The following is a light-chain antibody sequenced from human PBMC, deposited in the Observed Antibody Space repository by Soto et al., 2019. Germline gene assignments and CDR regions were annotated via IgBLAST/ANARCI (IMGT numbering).Light chain of an antibody. V-gene: IGLV1-44*01. J-gene: IGLJ2*01. CDR1: SSNIGSNT. CDR2: SSN. Sequence: QAVVTQPPSASAAPGQRVTISCSGSSSNIGSNTVNWYQQLPRTAPKLLIYSSNQRPSGVPDRFSGSKSGTSASLAISGLQSEDEADYYCAVCDGSLSGVLFGGGTNLTVL. CDR3: AVCDGSLSGVL.